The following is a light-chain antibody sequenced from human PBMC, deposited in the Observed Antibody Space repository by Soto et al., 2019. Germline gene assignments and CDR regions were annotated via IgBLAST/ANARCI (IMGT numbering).Light chain of an antibody. CDR3: QQRSNWPSIT. V-gene: IGKV3-11*01. CDR2: GAS. Sequence: EIVLTQSPATLSLSPGERATLSCRASQTVSSYVAWYQQIPGQAHGPLIYGASTRATGVPARFSGSGSGTDFTLTLSSLEPEDFAVSYCQQRSNWPSITFGQGTRLEIK. CDR1: QTVSSY. J-gene: IGKJ5*01.